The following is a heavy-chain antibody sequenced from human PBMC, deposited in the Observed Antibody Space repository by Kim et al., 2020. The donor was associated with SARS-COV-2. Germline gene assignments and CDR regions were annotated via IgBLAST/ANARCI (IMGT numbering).Heavy chain of an antibody. CDR1: GGSISSYY. Sequence: SETLSLTCTVSGGSISSYYWSWIRQPPGKGLEWIGYIYYSGSTNYNPSLKSRVTISVDTSKNQFSLKLSSVTAADTAVYYCARRASQDWFDPWGQGTLVTVSS. CDR3: ARRASQDWFDP. J-gene: IGHJ5*02. CDR2: IYYSGST. V-gene: IGHV4-59*01.